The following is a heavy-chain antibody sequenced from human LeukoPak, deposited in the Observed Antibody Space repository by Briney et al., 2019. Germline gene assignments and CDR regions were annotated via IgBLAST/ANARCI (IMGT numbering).Heavy chain of an antibody. Sequence: SETLSLTCTVSGGSISSYYWSWIRQPPGKGLEWIGYIYYSGSTNYNPSLKSRVTISVDTSKNQFSLKLSSVTAADTAVYYCARVWYGSGSSRPYYYYYYMDVWGKGTTVTVSS. CDR2: IYYSGST. CDR1: GGSISSYY. V-gene: IGHV4-59*08. J-gene: IGHJ6*03. D-gene: IGHD3-10*01. CDR3: ARVWYGSGSSRPYYYYYYMDV.